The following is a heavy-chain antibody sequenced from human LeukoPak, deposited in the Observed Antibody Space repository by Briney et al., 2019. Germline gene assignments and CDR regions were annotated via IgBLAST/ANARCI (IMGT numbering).Heavy chain of an antibody. CDR1: GVSISDYY. D-gene: IGHD5-12*01. J-gene: IGHJ5*02. V-gene: IGHV4-59*08. Sequence: SETLSLTCTVSGVSISDYYWSWIRQPPGKGLEWIGFLYYSGTTNYNPSLKSRVTTSLDTSKNQFSLKLSSVTAADTAVYYCASLRGVGYGEETWGQGTLVTVSS. CDR3: ASLRGVGYGEET. CDR2: LYYSGTT.